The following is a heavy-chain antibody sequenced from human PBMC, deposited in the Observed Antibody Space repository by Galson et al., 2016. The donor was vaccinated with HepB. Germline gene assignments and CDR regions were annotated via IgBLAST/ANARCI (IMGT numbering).Heavy chain of an antibody. V-gene: IGHV3-48*02. CDR3: AREIGGSYYFAS. CDR1: GFTFTSYS. J-gene: IGHJ4*02. CDR2: ISGSGTTI. Sequence: SLRLSCAASGFTFTSYSMTWVRQAPGKGLEWISYISGSGTTIYYADSVKGRFTISRDNSKNSVHLQMNGLRDEDTAVYYCAREIGGSYYFASWGQGTPVSVSS. D-gene: IGHD1-26*01.